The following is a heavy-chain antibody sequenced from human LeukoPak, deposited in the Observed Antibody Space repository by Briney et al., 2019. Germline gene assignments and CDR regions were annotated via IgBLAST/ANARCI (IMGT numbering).Heavy chain of an antibody. CDR2: IYYSGST. J-gene: IGHJ3*02. V-gene: IGHV4-59*12. CDR3: AREGDWGSNAFDI. D-gene: IGHD7-27*01. Sequence: SSETLSLTCTVSGGSISSYYWSWIRQPPGKGLEWIGYIYYSGSTNYNPSLKSRVTISVDTSKNQFSLKLSSVTAADTAVYYCAREGDWGSNAFDIWGQGTMVTVSS. CDR1: GGSISSYY.